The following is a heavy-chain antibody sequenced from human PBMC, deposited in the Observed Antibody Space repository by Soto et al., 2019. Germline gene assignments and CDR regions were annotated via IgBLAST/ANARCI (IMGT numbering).Heavy chain of an antibody. D-gene: IGHD3-3*01. Sequence: GESLKICSKASVYSFTSYWLGWVRQMPGKGLEWMGIIYPGDSDTRYSPSFQGQVTISADKSISTAYLQWSSLKASDTAMYYCARQIFGVVKNGMDVWGQGTTVTVSS. CDR1: VYSFTSYW. V-gene: IGHV5-51*01. CDR3: ARQIFGVVKNGMDV. J-gene: IGHJ6*02. CDR2: IYPGDSDT.